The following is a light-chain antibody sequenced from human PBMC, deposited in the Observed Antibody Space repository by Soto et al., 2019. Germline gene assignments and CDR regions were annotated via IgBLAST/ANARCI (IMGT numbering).Light chain of an antibody. J-gene: IGLJ2*01. V-gene: IGLV2-14*01. CDR2: DVT. Sequence: QSALTQPASVSGSPGQSVTISCTGTSSDVGSYNYVSWYQQHPGKAPKLMIYDVTNRPSGVSNRSSGSESGNTASLTISGLQAEDEADYYCSSYTSSSIVVFGGGTKLTVL. CDR3: SSYTSSSIVV. CDR1: SSDVGSYNY.